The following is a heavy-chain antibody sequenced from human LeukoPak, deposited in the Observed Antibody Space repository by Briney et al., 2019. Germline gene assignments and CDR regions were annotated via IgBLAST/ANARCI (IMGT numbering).Heavy chain of an antibody. Sequence: GGSLRLSCAASGFTFSSYAMTWVRQAPGKGLEYVSVIYSGGGTYYADSVKGRFSISRDNSKSTLYLQMNSLRAEDTAVYYCARLVTGTTVVNSGWFDPWGQGTLVTVSS. D-gene: IGHD4-23*01. CDR2: IYSGGGT. CDR3: ARLVTGTTVVNSGWFDP. J-gene: IGHJ5*02. V-gene: IGHV3-66*04. CDR1: GFTFSSYA.